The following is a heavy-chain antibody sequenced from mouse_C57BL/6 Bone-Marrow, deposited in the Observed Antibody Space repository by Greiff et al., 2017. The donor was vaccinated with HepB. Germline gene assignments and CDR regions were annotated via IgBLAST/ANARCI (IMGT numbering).Heavy chain of an antibody. CDR3: ARGLPGSYWYFDV. V-gene: IGHV5-17*01. Sequence: EVKLMESGGGLVKPGGSLKLSCAASGFTFSDYGMHWVRPAPEKGLAWFAYISSGSSTISYAATVKGRFTISRDNAKNTLFLQMTSLRSEDTAMYYCARGLPGSYWYFDVWGTGTTVTVSS. D-gene: IGHD2-2*01. CDR1: GFTFSDYG. CDR2: ISSGSSTI. J-gene: IGHJ1*03.